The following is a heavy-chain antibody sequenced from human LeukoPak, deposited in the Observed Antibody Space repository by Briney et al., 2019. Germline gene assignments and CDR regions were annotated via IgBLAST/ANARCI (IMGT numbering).Heavy chain of an antibody. CDR1: GFTFSSYG. D-gene: IGHD4-17*01. CDR2: ISYDGSNK. V-gene: IGHV3-30*18. Sequence: GRSLRLSCAASGFTFSSYGMHWVRQAPGKGLEWVAVISYDGSNKYYADSVKGRFTISRDNSKNTLYLQMNSLRAEDTAVYYCAKEGSGAGDYWGQGTLVTVSS. CDR3: AKEGSGAGDY. J-gene: IGHJ4*02.